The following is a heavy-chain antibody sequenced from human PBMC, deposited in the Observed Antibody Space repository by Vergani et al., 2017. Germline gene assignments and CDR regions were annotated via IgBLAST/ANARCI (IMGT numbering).Heavy chain of an antibody. CDR2: INPSGGST. J-gene: IGHJ4*02. CDR3: AREDKGNYGSGHVFDY. CDR1: GYTFTSYY. Sequence: QVQLVQSGAEVKKPGASVKVSCKASGYTFTSYYMHWVRQAPGQGLEWMGIINPSGGSTSYAQKFQGRVTMTRDTSTSTVYMELSSLRSEDTAVYYCAREDKGNYGSGHVFDYWGQGTLVTVSS. D-gene: IGHD3-10*01. V-gene: IGHV1-46*01.